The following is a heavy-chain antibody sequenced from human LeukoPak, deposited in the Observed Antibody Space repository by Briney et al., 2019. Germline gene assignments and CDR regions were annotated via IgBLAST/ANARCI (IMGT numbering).Heavy chain of an antibody. CDR3: AKAGVVVVPAPTYFDY. J-gene: IGHJ4*02. CDR1: GFTFSSYA. V-gene: IGHV3-23*01. D-gene: IGHD2-2*01. Sequence: SGGSLRLSCAASGFTFSSYAMSWVRQAPGKGLEWVSAISGSGGSTYYADSVKGRFTISRDNSKNTLYLQMNSLRAEDTAVYYCAKAGVVVVPAPTYFDYWGQRTLVTVSS. CDR2: ISGSGGST.